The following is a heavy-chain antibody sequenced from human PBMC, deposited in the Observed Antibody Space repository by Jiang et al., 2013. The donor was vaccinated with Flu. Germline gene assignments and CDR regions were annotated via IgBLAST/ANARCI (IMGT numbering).Heavy chain of an antibody. D-gene: IGHD5-12*01. J-gene: IGHJ4*02. CDR3: ARGRWLRLFYYFDY. Sequence: YYVDSVKGRFTISRDNAKNSLYLQMNSLRAEDTAVYYCARGRWLRLFYYFDYWGQGTLVTVSS. V-gene: IGHV3-7*03.